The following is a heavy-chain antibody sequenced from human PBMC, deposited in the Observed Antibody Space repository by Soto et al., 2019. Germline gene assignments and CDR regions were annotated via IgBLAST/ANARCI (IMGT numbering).Heavy chain of an antibody. CDR2: ISAYNGNT. Sequence: QVQLVQSGAEVKKPGASVKVSCKASGYTFTSYGISWVRQAPGQGLEWMGWISAYNGNTNYAQKLQGRVTMTTDTTTSTAYMELGSLGSDDTAVYYCARAGPRLGFGESSYYMDVWGKGTTVTVSS. CDR3: ARAGPRLGFGESSYYMDV. J-gene: IGHJ6*03. V-gene: IGHV1-18*01. D-gene: IGHD3-10*01. CDR1: GYTFTSYG.